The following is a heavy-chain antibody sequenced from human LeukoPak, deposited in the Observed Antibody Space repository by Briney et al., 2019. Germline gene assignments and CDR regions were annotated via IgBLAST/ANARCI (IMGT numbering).Heavy chain of an antibody. J-gene: IGHJ4*02. CDR1: GFTFSNYA. V-gene: IGHV3-23*01. Sequence: GGSLRLSCEASGFTFSNYAMTWVRQAPGKGLEWVSAISGGGGSTYYADSVKGRFTISRDISKNTLYLQLSSLRAEDTAVYYCAKGSRSTWSYYFDYWGRGTLVTVSS. CDR2: ISGGGGST. D-gene: IGHD6-13*01. CDR3: AKGSRSTWSYYFDY.